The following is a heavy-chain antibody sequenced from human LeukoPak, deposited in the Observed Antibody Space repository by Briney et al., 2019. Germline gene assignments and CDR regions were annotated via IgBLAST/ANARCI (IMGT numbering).Heavy chain of an antibody. CDR2: ISYDGNNK. CDR3: ARDHSQVYYFDY. CDR1: GFTFSSSA. J-gene: IGHJ4*02. D-gene: IGHD1-26*01. Sequence: GGSXXXSCAASGFTFSSSAMXWVRQAPGKXXEWVAVISYDGNNKYYADSVKGRFTVSRDNSKNTLYLQMNSLRPEDTAVYYCARDHSQVYYFDYWGQGTLVTVSS. V-gene: IGHV3-30-3*01.